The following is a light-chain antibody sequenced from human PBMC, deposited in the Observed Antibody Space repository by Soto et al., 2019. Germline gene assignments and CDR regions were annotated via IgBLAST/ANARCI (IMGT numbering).Light chain of an antibody. CDR3: QQYNSYSRA. CDR1: QNINGW. CDR2: DAS. V-gene: IGKV1-5*01. J-gene: IGKJ1*01. Sequence: DIQMTQSPSTLSASVGDRVTITCRASQNINGWLAWYQQKPGKAPKLLIYDASSLESGVPSRFSGSGSGTEFTLTISSLQPDDFATYYCQQYNSYSRAFGQGTKVDIK.